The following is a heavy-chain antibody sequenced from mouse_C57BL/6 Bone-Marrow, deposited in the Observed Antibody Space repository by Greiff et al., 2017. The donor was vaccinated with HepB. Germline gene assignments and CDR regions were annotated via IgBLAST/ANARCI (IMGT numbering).Heavy chain of an antibody. CDR2: ISSGGSYT. Sequence: DVMLVESGGDLVKPGGSLKLSCAASGFTFSSYGMSWVRQTPDKRLEWVATISSGGSYTYYPDSVKGRFTISRDNAKNTLYLQMSSLKSEDTAMYYCARHGYGSSYPYWYFDVWGTGTTVTVSS. CDR3: ARHGYGSSYPYWYFDV. V-gene: IGHV5-6*02. CDR1: GFTFSSYG. J-gene: IGHJ1*03. D-gene: IGHD1-1*01.